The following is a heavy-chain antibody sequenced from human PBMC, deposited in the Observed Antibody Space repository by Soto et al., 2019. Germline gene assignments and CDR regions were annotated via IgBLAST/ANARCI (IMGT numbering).Heavy chain of an antibody. CDR3: AKDASVQIVAAINGFDV. V-gene: IGHV3-30*18. Sequence: QVHLVESGGGVVQPGRSLRISCAASGFSLSNYGMHWVRQAPGMGLEWVAVVSNDGSNKYYGDSVKGRFTISRDNSKNTLYLEMNSLRAEDTAVYYCAKDASVQIVAAINGFDVWGQGTLVTVSS. D-gene: IGHD5-12*01. J-gene: IGHJ3*01. CDR1: GFSLSNYG. CDR2: VSNDGSNK.